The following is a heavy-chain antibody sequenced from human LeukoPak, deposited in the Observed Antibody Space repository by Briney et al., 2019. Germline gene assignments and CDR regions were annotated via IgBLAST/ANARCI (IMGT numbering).Heavy chain of an antibody. CDR3: ARGTQCFDY. CDR1: GGSISGYY. D-gene: IGHD1-14*01. CDR2: IDHSGTT. V-gene: IGHV4-4*07. Sequence: SETLSLTCSVSGGSISGYYWTWIRQPAGKGLEWIGRIDHSGTTYYNPPLKGRVTTSVDTSKNQFSLKLSSVTAADTAVYYCARGTQCFDYWGQGTLVTVSS. J-gene: IGHJ4*02.